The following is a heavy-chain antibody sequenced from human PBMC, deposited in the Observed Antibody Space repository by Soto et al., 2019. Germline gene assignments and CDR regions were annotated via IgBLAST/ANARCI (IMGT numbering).Heavy chain of an antibody. CDR1: GGSFSGYY. CDR2: INHSGST. J-gene: IGHJ4*02. CDR3: ARGKDIVVVVAAMRYYFDY. V-gene: IGHV4-34*01. Sequence: SETLSLTCAVYGGSFSGYYWSWIRQPPGKGLEWIGEINHSGSTNYNPSLNSRVTISVDTSKNQFSLKLSSVTAADTAVYYCARGKDIVVVVAAMRYYFDYWGQGTLVTVSS. D-gene: IGHD2-15*01.